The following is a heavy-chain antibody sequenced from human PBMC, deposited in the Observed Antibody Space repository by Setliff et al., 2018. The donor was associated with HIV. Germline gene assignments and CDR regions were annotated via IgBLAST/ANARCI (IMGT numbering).Heavy chain of an antibody. J-gene: IGHJ3*02. D-gene: IGHD1-26*01. Sequence: ASETLSLTCAVYGGSFSGYYWSWIRQPPGKGLEWIGEINHSGSTNYNPSLKSRVTISVDTSKNQFSLKLSSVTAADTAVYYCARDSGQSFPTAFDIWGQGTMVT. V-gene: IGHV4-34*01. CDR2: INHSGST. CDR1: GGSFSGYY. CDR3: ARDSGQSFPTAFDI.